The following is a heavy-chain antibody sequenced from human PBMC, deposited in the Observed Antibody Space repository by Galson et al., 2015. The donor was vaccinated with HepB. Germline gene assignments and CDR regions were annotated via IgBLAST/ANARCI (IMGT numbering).Heavy chain of an antibody. Sequence: SLRLSCAASGFTFSSYSMNWVRQAPGKGLEWVAVISYDGSNKYYADSVKGRFTISRDNSKNTLYLQMNSLRAEDTAVYYCAKGDIAAAGNKGQFDYWGQGTLVTVSS. J-gene: IGHJ4*02. D-gene: IGHD6-13*01. CDR1: GFTFSSYS. CDR2: ISYDGSNK. V-gene: IGHV3-30*18. CDR3: AKGDIAAAGNKGQFDY.